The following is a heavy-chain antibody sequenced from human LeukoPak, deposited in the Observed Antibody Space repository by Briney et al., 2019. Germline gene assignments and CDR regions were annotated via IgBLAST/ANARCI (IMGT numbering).Heavy chain of an antibody. V-gene: IGHV3-33*06. D-gene: IGHD4-4*01. CDR2: IWYDGSNK. J-gene: IGHJ4*02. CDR1: GFTFSSYG. Sequence: GGSLRLSCAASGFTFSSYGMHWVRQAPGKGLEWVAVIWYDGSNKYYADSVKGRFTISRDNSKNTLYLQMNSLRAEDTAVYYCAKVPYSNYVGYFDYWGQGTLVTVSS. CDR3: AKVPYSNYVGYFDY.